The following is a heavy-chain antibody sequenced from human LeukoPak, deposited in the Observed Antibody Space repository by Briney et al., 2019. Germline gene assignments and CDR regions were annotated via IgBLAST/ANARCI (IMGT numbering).Heavy chain of an antibody. V-gene: IGHV1-2*02. CDR3: ARDMDDYDSSGYAFDI. Sequence: ASVEVSCKASGGTFSSYAISWVRQAPGQGLEWMGWINPNSGGTNYAQKFQGRVTMTRDTSISTAYMELSRLRSDDTAVYYCARDMDDYDSSGYAFDIGGQGTMVTVSS. CDR1: GGTFSSYA. J-gene: IGHJ3*02. D-gene: IGHD3-22*01. CDR2: INPNSGGT.